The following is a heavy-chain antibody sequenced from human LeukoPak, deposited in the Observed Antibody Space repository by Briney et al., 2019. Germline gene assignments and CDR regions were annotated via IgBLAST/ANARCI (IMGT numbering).Heavy chain of an antibody. Sequence: GGSLRLSCAASGFTFSSYAMAWVRQSPGKGLEWVSCITGDCEYTYHTDSVKGRFTISRDNSKNTLYVQMNSLRAEDTAVYYCAKGTLGSCSGGSCYPLDYWGQGTLVTVSS. CDR3: AKGTLGSCSGGSCYPLDY. J-gene: IGHJ4*02. D-gene: IGHD2-15*01. V-gene: IGHV3-23*01. CDR2: ITGDCEYT. CDR1: GFTFSSYA.